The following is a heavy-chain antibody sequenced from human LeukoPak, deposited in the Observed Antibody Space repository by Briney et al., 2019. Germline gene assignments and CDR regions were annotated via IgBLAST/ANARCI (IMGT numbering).Heavy chain of an antibody. Sequence: QSGGSLRLSCAASGFTFSSYAMHWVRQAPGKGLEWVAVISYDGSNKYYADSVKGRFTISRDNSKNTLYLQMNSLRAEDTAVYYCARGSSPFLFDYWGQGALVTVSS. CDR3: ARGSSPFLFDY. J-gene: IGHJ4*02. CDR2: ISYDGSNK. V-gene: IGHV3-30*04. CDR1: GFTFSSYA. D-gene: IGHD2/OR15-2a*01.